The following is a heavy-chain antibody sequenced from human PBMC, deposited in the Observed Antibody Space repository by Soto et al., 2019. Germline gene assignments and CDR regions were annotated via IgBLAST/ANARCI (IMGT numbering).Heavy chain of an antibody. CDR1: GFTFRNYG. D-gene: IGHD6-13*01. Sequence: GSLRLSCAASGFTFRNYGMHWVRQAPGKGLEWVAVISHDGSDKYYADSMKGRFIISRDNSENTLFLNMNSLKPEDTAVYYCAKENQHLVHDYWGQGTLVTVSS. CDR3: AKENQHLVHDY. V-gene: IGHV3-30*18. CDR2: ISHDGSDK. J-gene: IGHJ4*02.